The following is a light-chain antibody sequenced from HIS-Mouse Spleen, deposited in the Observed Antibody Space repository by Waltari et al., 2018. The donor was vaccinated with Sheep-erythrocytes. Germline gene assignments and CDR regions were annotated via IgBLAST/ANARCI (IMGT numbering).Light chain of an antibody. V-gene: IGLV1-36*01. CDR1: SSNIGNNA. Sequence: QSVLTQPPSVSEAPRQRVTISCSGSSSNIGNNAVNWYQQLPGKAPKLLIYYDDLPPSVGSHRFSGSQSGTAAALAISGLQSEDEADYYCAAWDDSLNGWVFGGGTKLTVL. CDR2: YDD. CDR3: AAWDDSLNGWV. J-gene: IGLJ3*02.